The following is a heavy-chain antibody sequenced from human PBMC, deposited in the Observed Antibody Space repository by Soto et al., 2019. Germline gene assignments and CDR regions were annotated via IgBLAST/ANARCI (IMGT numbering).Heavy chain of an antibody. Sequence: SVKVSCKASGFTFTSSAVQWVRQARGQRLEWIGCIVVGSGNTNYAQKFQERVTITRDMSTSTAYMELSSLRSEDTAVYYCAADERYSSGLDWGQGTLVTVSS. CDR1: GFTFTSSA. J-gene: IGHJ4*02. D-gene: IGHD3-22*01. CDR2: IVVGSGNT. CDR3: AADERYSSGLD. V-gene: IGHV1-58*01.